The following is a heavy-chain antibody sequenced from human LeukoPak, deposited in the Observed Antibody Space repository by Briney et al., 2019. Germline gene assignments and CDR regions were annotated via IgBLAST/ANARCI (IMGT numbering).Heavy chain of an antibody. J-gene: IGHJ4*02. V-gene: IGHV3-9*01. CDR1: GFTFDDYA. Sequence: GGSLRLSCAASGFTFDDYAMHWVRQAPGKGLEWVSGISWNSGSIGYADSAKGRFTISRDNAKNSLYLQMNSLRAEDTALYYCAKGGLEWLRMPAFDYWGQGTLVTVSS. CDR3: AKGGLEWLRMPAFDY. CDR2: ISWNSGSI. D-gene: IGHD5-12*01.